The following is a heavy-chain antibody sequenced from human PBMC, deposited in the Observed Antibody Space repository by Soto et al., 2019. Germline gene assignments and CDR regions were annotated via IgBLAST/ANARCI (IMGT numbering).Heavy chain of an antibody. V-gene: IGHV3-33*01. CDR1: GFTFSSYG. Sequence: QVQLVESGGGVVQPGRSLRLCCAASGFTFSSYGMHWVRQAPGEGLEWVAVIWYDGSNKYYADSVKGRFTISRDNSQNTLCLEMNSLRAEDTAVYYCVRDGGYYGAGSYFDPWGQGSLVTVSS. CDR2: IWYDGSNK. J-gene: IGHJ5*02. D-gene: IGHD3-10*01. CDR3: VRDGGYYGAGSYFDP.